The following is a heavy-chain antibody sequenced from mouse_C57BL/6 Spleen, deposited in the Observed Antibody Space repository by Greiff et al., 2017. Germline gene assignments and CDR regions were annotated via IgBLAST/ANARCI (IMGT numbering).Heavy chain of an antibody. CDR3: ARYYGSSYWFAY. CDR1: GYTFTSYG. D-gene: IGHD1-1*01. Sequence: VHLVESGAELARPGASVKLSCKASGYTFTSYGISWVKQRTGQGLEWIGEIYPRSGNTYYNEKFKGKATLTADKSSSTAYMELRSLTSEDSAVYFCARYYGSSYWFAYWGQGTLVTVSA. J-gene: IGHJ3*01. CDR2: IYPRSGNT. V-gene: IGHV1-81*01.